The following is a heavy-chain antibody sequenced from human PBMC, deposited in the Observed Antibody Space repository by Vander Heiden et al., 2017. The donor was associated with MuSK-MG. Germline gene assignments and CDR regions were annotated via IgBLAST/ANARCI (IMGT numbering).Heavy chain of an antibody. CDR1: GLTFSSYS. J-gene: IGHJ4*02. CDR3: ARDNGDSPYYFDY. Sequence: EVQLVVSGGGLVKPGGSLRLSCAASGLTFSSYSMNWVRQAPGKGLEWVSSISSSSSYIYYTDSVKGRFTISRDNAKNSLYLQMNSLRAEDTAVYYCARDNGDSPYYFDYWGQGTLVTVSS. V-gene: IGHV3-21*01. CDR2: ISSSSSYI. D-gene: IGHD4-17*01.